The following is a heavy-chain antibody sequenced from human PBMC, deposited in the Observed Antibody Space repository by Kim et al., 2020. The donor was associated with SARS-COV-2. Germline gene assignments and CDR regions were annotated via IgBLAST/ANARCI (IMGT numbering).Heavy chain of an antibody. CDR2: ISNSGDHT. J-gene: IGHJ6*02. V-gene: IGHV3-23*01. Sequence: GGSLRLSCPASGFTFSDYAMNWVRQAPGKGLEWVSVISNSGDHTYYGDSVKGRFTISRDNSKDTLYLQMNSLRVEDTAVYYCAKANRRSRGSVLLGMDVWGQGTTVTVSS. D-gene: IGHD3-22*01. CDR3: AKANRRSRGSVLLGMDV. CDR1: GFTFSDYA.